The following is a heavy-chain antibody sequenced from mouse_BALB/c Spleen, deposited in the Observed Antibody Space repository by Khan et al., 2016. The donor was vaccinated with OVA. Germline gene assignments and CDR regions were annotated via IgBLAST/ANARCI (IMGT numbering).Heavy chain of an antibody. V-gene: IGHV1-26*01. J-gene: IGHJ3*01. D-gene: IGHD2-14*01. Sequence: VQLQQSGRDLVKPGASVKISCTASGYSFTLYYMCWVKQSHVKSLEWIGRVNPNTDYINYNLAFKGKAILTVDMSSNTVYMELRSLTSEDSAVYFCARWYDFFAYWDQGNLV. CDR3: ARWYDFFAY. CDR2: VNPNTDYI. CDR1: GYSFTLYY.